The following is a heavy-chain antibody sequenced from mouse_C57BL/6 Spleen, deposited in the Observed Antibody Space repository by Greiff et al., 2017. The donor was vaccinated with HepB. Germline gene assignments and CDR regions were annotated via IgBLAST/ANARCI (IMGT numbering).Heavy chain of an antibody. J-gene: IGHJ1*03. CDR2: ISDGGSYT. CDR1: GFTFSSYA. D-gene: IGHD1-1*01. CDR3: ARSQFITTVVAHWYFDV. V-gene: IGHV5-4*01. Sequence: EVQLVESGGGLVKPGGSLKLSCAASGFTFSSYAMSWVRQTPEKRLEWVATISDGGSYTYYPDNVKGRFTISRDNAKNNLYLQMSHLKSEDTAMYYCARSQFITTVVAHWYFDVWGTGTTVTVSS.